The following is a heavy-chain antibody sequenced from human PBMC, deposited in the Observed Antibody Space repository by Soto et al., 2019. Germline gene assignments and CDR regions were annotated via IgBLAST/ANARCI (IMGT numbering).Heavy chain of an antibody. Sequence: QVQLVQSGAEVKKPGSSVKGSCKDSGGTFSSYAIIWVRKHPVQGLAWMGGIIPIFGTANYAQKFQGRVTIPADESKSNAYMELLSLRSEDTAGYYGARDPRGYVGFDYWGQGTLVTVAS. J-gene: IGHJ4*02. CDR2: IIPIFGTA. V-gene: IGHV1-69*01. D-gene: IGHD5-18*01. CDR1: GGTFSSYA. CDR3: ARDPRGYVGFDY.